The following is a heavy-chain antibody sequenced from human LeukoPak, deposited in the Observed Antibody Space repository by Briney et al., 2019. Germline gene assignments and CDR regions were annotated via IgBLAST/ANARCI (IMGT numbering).Heavy chain of an antibody. CDR3: ARAPRADDIFFES. V-gene: IGHV3-21*01. CDR2: ITSSSSYI. J-gene: IGHJ4*02. CDR1: GFTFSSYT. D-gene: IGHD3-9*01. Sequence: GGSLRLSCAASGFTFSSYTMNWVRQAPGRGLGWVSSITSSSSYIYYADSVKGRFTISRDNARSSMYLQMNSLRAEDTAVYYCARAPRADDIFFESWGQGTLVTVSS.